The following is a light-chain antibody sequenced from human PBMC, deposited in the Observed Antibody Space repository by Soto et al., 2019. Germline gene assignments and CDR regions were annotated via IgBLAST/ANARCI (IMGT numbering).Light chain of an antibody. V-gene: IGLV2-8*01. CDR2: EVS. Sequence: QSVLTQPPSASGSPGQSVTISCTGTSSDVGGYNYVSWYQQHPGKAPKLIISEVSKRPSGVPDRFSGSKSGNTASLTVYGLQAEDEADYYCNSHAGSNNYVFRNGTKVTVL. CDR1: SSDVGGYNY. J-gene: IGLJ1*01. CDR3: NSHAGSNNYV.